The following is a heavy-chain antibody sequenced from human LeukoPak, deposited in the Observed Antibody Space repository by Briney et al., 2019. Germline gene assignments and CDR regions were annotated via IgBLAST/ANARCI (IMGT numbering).Heavy chain of an antibody. CDR2: ISKSGDYT. CDR3: RKDLGHYDFWSGAYNWFDP. V-gene: IGHV3-23*01. D-gene: IGHD3-3*01. J-gene: IGHJ5*02. CDR1: GFTFSFYA. Sequence: GGSLRLSCAASGFTFSFYAMTWVRQGPGKGLEWVSSISKSGDYTEYSDTVKGRFTISRDNSKNTLYLQMNSLRAEDTALYYCRKDLGHYDFWSGAYNWFDPWGQGALVTVSS.